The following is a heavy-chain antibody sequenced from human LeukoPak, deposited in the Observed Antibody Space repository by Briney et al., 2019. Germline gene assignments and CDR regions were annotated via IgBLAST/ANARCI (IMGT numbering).Heavy chain of an antibody. D-gene: IGHD6-13*01. J-gene: IGHJ4*02. Sequence: PSETLSLTCTVSGGSISSSSYYWGWIRQPPGKGLEWIGSIYYSGSTYYNPSLKSRVTISVDTSKNQFSLKLSSVTAADTAVYYCARVTRGITSSGTFDYWGQGILVTVSS. CDR1: GGSISSSSYY. CDR3: ARVTRGITSSGTFDY. V-gene: IGHV4-39*07. CDR2: IYYSGST.